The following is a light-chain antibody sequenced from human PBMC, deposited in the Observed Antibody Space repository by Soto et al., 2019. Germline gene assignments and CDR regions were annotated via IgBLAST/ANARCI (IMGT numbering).Light chain of an antibody. Sequence: QSVLTQPPSASGSPGQSVTISCTGTSSDVGGYNYVSWYQQHPGKAPKLTIYEVSKRPSGVPDRFSGSKSGNTASLTVSGLQAEDEADYYCSSYAGSTVFGTGTKVTVL. V-gene: IGLV2-8*01. J-gene: IGLJ1*01. CDR3: SSYAGSTV. CDR2: EVS. CDR1: SSDVGGYNY.